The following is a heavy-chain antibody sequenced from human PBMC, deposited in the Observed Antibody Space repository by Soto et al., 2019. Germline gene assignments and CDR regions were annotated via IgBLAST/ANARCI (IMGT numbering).Heavy chain of an antibody. D-gene: IGHD2-2*01. Sequence: PSETLSLTCAVSGGSITSSNWWSWVRQPPGKGLEWIGEIYHSGSTNYNPSLKSRVTMSVDKSRNKFSLKLTSVTAADTAVYYCASVYCSGSSCRHDFDSWGQGTLVTVSS. V-gene: IGHV4-4*02. CDR3: ASVYCSGSSCRHDFDS. CDR2: IYHSGST. J-gene: IGHJ4*02. CDR1: GGSITSSNW.